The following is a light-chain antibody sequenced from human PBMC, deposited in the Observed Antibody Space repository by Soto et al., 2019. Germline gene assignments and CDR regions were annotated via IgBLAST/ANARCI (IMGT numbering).Light chain of an antibody. Sequence: DIQMTQSPSSLSASVGDRVTITCRASQSIRNYLNWYQQKPGKVPNLLIYGASSLQSGVPSRFSGSGSETDFTLTINNLQPEVFATYYCQQSYTAVFTFGPGTKVDIK. CDR1: QSIRNY. V-gene: IGKV1-39*01. CDR2: GAS. J-gene: IGKJ3*01. CDR3: QQSYTAVFT.